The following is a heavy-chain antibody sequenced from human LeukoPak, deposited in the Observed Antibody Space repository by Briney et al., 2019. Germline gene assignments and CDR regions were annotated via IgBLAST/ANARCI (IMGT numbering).Heavy chain of an antibody. CDR3: ASESAAGIFDY. CDR1: GGSISSYY. J-gene: IGHJ4*02. D-gene: IGHD6-13*01. CDR2: ISYSGST. Sequence: SETLSLTCTFSGGSISSYYWSWIRQPPGKGLEWIGHISYSGSTKYNPSFKSRVTISVDTSKNQFSLKLSSVTAADTAVYYCASESAAGIFDYWGQGTLVTVSS. V-gene: IGHV4-59*01.